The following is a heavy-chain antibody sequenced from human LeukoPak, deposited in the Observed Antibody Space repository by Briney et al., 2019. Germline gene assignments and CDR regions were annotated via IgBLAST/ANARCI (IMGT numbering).Heavy chain of an antibody. V-gene: IGHV3-23*01. CDR2: ISGSGGST. J-gene: IGHJ4*02. D-gene: IGHD2-2*01. CDR3: AKDQPSPAYCSSTSCPLNY. CDR1: GFTFSDYY. Sequence: GGSLRLSCAASGFTFSDYYMSWIRQAPGKGLEWVSAISGSGGSTYYADSVKGRFTISRDNSKNTLYLQMNSLRAEDTAVYYCAKDQPSPAYCSSTSCPLNYWGQGTLVTVSS.